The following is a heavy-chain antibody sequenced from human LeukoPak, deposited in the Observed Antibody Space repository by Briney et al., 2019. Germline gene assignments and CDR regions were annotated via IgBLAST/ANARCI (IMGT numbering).Heavy chain of an antibody. CDR3: ARDDSSSWPYYYYYYYMDV. CDR1: GGSISSGSYY. J-gene: IGHJ6*03. V-gene: IGHV4-61*02. D-gene: IGHD6-13*01. Sequence: SQTLSLTCTVSGGSISSGSYYWSWIRQPAGKGLEWIGRIYTSGSTNYNPSLKSRVTISVDTSKNQFSLKLSSVTAADTAVYYCARDDSSSWPYYYYYYYMDVWGKGTTVTVSS. CDR2: IYTSGST.